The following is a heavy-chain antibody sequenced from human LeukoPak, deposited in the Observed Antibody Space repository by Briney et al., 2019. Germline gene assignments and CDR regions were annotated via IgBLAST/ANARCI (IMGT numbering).Heavy chain of an antibody. V-gene: IGHV1-69*05. Sequence: ASVKGSCKASGGTFSSYAISCVRQAPGQGLEWIGGIIPIFGTANYAQKFQGRVTTTTDESTSTAYMELSSLRSEDTAVYYCAVQGRYCSGGSCYYFDYWGQGTLVTVSS. CDR1: GGTFSSYA. CDR2: IIPIFGTA. CDR3: AVQGRYCSGGSCYYFDY. D-gene: IGHD2-15*01. J-gene: IGHJ4*02.